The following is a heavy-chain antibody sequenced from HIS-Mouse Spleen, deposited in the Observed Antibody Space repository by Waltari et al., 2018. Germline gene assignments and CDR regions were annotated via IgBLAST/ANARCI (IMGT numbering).Heavy chain of an antibody. J-gene: IGHJ3*02. V-gene: IGHV3-7*01. D-gene: IGHD1-26*01. Sequence: EVQLVESGGGLVQPGGSLRLSCAASGFTFSSYWMSWVRQAPGKGLEWVANIKQDGSEKYYVDSVKGRFTISRDNAKNSLYLQMNSLRAEDTAVYYCARCIVGATSDAFDIWGQGTMVTVSS. CDR3: ARCIVGATSDAFDI. CDR2: IKQDGSEK. CDR1: GFTFSSYW.